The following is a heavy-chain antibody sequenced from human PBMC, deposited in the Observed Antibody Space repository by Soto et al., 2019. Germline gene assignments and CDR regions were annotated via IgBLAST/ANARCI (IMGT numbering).Heavy chain of an antibody. CDR1: GFTFSSYA. J-gene: IGHJ3*02. Sequence: EVQLLESGGGLVQPGGSLRLSCAASGFTFSSYAMSWVRQAPGKGLEWVSAISGSGGSTYYADSVKGRFTISRDNSKNTLYLQMNSLRAEDTAVYYCAKDPPLPIPDWLLFHDAFDIWGQGTMVTVSS. CDR2: ISGSGGST. V-gene: IGHV3-23*01. D-gene: IGHD3-9*01. CDR3: AKDPPLPIPDWLLFHDAFDI.